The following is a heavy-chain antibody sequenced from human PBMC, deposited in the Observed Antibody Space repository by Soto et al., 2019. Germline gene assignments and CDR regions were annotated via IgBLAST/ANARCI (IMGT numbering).Heavy chain of an antibody. Sequence: ASVKVSCKASGGTFSSYAISWVRLAPGQGLEWMGGIIPIFGTANYAQKFQGRVTITADESTSTAYMELSSLRSEDTAVYYCASSGRLLQVGDAFDIWGQGTMVTFSS. J-gene: IGHJ3*02. CDR3: ASSGRLLQVGDAFDI. CDR1: GGTFSSYA. D-gene: IGHD2-15*01. V-gene: IGHV1-69*13. CDR2: IIPIFGTA.